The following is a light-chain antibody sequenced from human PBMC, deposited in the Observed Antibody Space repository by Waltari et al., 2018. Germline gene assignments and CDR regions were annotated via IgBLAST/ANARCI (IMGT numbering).Light chain of an antibody. Sequence: DIQMTQSPSSLSASVGDRVTITSRAGQNIISYLNWYQQRPEQAPTLLIFVASRLQCGVPWRFSGSGAGKDFTLTISSLQPEDVATYYYQQSYSTPETFGQGTKVEIK. CDR2: VAS. V-gene: IGKV1-39*01. CDR1: QNIISY. J-gene: IGKJ1*01. CDR3: QQSYSTPET.